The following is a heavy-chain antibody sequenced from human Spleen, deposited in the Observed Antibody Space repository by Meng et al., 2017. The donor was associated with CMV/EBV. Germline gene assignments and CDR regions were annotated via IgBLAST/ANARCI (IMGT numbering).Heavy chain of an antibody. CDR1: GGSISSSSYY. CDR2: IYYSGST. J-gene: IGHJ4*02. D-gene: IGHD3-22*01. V-gene: IGHV4-39*07. Sequence: SETLSLTCTVSGGSISSSSYYWGWIRQPPGKGLEWIGSIYYSGSTYYNPSLKSRLTISVDTSKNQFSLKLTSVTAADTAVYYCARSIVDTVEGPALSGFDYWGQGTLVTVSS. CDR3: ARSIVDTVEGPALSGFDY.